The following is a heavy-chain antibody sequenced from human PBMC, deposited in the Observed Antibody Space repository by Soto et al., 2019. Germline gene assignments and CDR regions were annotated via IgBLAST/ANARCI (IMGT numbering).Heavy chain of an antibody. CDR2: INPNSGGT. J-gene: IGHJ6*02. CDR3: AIGYSYGYGYYYYGLDV. Sequence: ASVKVSCKASGYTFTGYYMHWVRQAPGQGLEWMGWINPNSGGTNYAQKFQGWVTMTRDTSISTAYMELRRLRPDDTAVYYCAIGYSYGYGYYYYGLDVWGQGTTVTVSS. CDR1: GYTFTGYY. V-gene: IGHV1-2*04. D-gene: IGHD5-18*01.